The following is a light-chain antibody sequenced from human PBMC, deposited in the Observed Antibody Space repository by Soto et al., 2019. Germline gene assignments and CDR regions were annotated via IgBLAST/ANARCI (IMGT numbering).Light chain of an antibody. Sequence: QCGVSQPASGSGSPGQPITIPCTGSNSDVGNYNLVSWYQQHPGEAPKLMIYEGSKRPSGVSNRFSGSKSGNTASLTISGLQAEDEADYFCCSYAGSSTYVFGTGTKVTVL. J-gene: IGLJ1*01. CDR1: NSDVGNYNL. V-gene: IGLV2-23*01. CDR3: CSYAGSSTYV. CDR2: EGS.